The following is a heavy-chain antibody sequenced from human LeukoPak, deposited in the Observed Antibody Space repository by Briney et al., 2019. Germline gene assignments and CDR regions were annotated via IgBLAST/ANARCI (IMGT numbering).Heavy chain of an antibody. J-gene: IGHJ4*02. CDR1: GGTFSSYA. CDR2: IIPILGIA. D-gene: IGHD4-4*01. Sequence: ASVKVSCKASGGTFSSYAISWVRQAPGQGLEWMGRIIPILGIANYAQKFQGRVTITADKSTSTAYMELSSLRSEDTAVYYCARGGRSMTTVVGGDYWGQGTLVTVSS. V-gene: IGHV1-69*04. CDR3: ARGGRSMTTVVGGDY.